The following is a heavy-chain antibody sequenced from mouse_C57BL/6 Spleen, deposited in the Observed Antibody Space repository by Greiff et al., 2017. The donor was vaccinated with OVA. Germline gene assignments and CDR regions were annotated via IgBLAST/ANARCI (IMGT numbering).Heavy chain of an antibody. D-gene: IGHD1-1*01. CDR2: IYPGDGDT. CDR1: GYAFSSSW. CDR3: ARSEAVYGSRRYFDY. Sequence: QVQLQQSGPELVKPGASVKISCKASGYAFSSSWMNWVKQRPGKGLEWIGRIYPGDGDTTYNGKFKGKATLTADKSSSTAYMQLSSLTSEDSAVYFCARSEAVYGSRRYFDYWGQGTTLTVSS. J-gene: IGHJ2*01. V-gene: IGHV1-82*01.